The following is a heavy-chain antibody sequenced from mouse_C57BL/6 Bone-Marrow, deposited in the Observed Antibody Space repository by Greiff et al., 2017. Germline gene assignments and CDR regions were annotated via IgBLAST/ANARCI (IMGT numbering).Heavy chain of an antibody. CDR2: IYPGSGNT. V-gene: IGHV1-76*01. D-gene: IGHD3-1*01. CDR3: ASGGGYAPYYFDY. J-gene: IGHJ2*01. CDR1: GYTFTDYY. Sequence: QVQLQQSGAELVRPGASVKLSCKASGYTFTDYYINWVKQRPGQGLEWIARIYPGSGNTYYNEKFKGKATLTAEKSSSTAYMQLSSLTSEDSAVYFCASGGGYAPYYFDYWGQGTTLTVSS.